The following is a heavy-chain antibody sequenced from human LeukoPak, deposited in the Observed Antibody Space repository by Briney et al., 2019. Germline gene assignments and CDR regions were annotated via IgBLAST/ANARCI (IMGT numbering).Heavy chain of an antibody. Sequence: PSETLSLTCTVSGDSINSSNYYWGWIRQPPGKGLEWIGNIYYGGSTYYKPSLKSRVTISVDTSKNQFSMKLSSVTAADTAVYYCARGARYFDWLLNERGAFDIWGQGTMVTVSS. CDR1: GDSINSSNYY. CDR2: IYYGGST. CDR3: ARGARYFDWLLNERGAFDI. J-gene: IGHJ3*02. D-gene: IGHD3-9*01. V-gene: IGHV4-39*07.